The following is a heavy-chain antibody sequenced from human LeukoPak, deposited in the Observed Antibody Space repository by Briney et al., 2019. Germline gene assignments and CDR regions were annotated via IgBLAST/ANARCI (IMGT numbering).Heavy chain of an antibody. CDR3: ARVRKWEPTYDY. V-gene: IGHV1-2*02. Sequence: GASVKVSCKASGYTFTSYGISWVRQAPGQGLEWMGWINPNSGGTNYAQKFQGRVTMTRDTSISTAYMELSRLRSDDTAVYYCARVRKWEPTYDYWGQGTLVTVSS. CDR1: GYTFTSYG. D-gene: IGHD1-26*01. J-gene: IGHJ4*02. CDR2: INPNSGGT.